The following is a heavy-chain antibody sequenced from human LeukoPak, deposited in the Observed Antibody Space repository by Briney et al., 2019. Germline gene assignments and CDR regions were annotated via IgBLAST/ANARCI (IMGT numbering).Heavy chain of an antibody. D-gene: IGHD3-9*01. J-gene: IGHJ4*02. CDR2: FDPEDGET. Sequence: ASVKVSCKVSGYTLTELSMHWVRQAPGKGLEWMGGFDPEDGETIYAQKFQGRVTMTEDTSTDTAYMELGSLRSEDTAVYYCATANIGPYYDILTGFGYWGQGTLVAVSS. CDR1: GYTLTELS. CDR3: ATANIGPYYDILTGFGY. V-gene: IGHV1-24*01.